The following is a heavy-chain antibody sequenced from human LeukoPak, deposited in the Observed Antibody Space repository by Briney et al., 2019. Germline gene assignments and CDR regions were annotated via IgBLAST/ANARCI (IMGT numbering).Heavy chain of an antibody. CDR1: GYTFTSYY. D-gene: IGHD3-3*01. Sequence: ASVKVSCKASGYTFTSYYMHWVRQAPGQGLEWMGIINPSGGSTSYAQKFQGRVTMTRDTSTSTVYMELSSLRSEDTAVYYCARVESEYYDFWSGYPPPPYYYGMDVWGQGTTVTVSS. CDR3: ARVESEYYDFWSGYPPPPYYYGMDV. J-gene: IGHJ6*02. V-gene: IGHV1-46*01. CDR2: INPSGGST.